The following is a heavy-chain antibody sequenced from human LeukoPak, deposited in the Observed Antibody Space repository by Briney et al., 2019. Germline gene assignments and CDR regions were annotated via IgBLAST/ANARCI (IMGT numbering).Heavy chain of an antibody. V-gene: IGHV4-34*01. D-gene: IGHD4-17*01. Sequence: PSETLSLTCAVYGGSFSGHYWSWTRQPPGKGLEWIGEINHSGSTNYNPSLKSRVTISVDTSKNQFSLKLSSVTAADTAVYYCARKATVTPDYWGQGTLVTVSS. CDR2: INHSGST. J-gene: IGHJ4*02. CDR1: GGSFSGHY. CDR3: ARKATVTPDY.